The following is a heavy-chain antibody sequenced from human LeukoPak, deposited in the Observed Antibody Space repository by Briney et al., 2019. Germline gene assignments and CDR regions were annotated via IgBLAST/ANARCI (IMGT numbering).Heavy chain of an antibody. CDR3: ARSPMGTLNWFDP. V-gene: IGHV3-11*01. J-gene: IGHJ5*02. D-gene: IGHD3-10*01. Sequence: GGSLRLSCAASGFTFSDYYMSWIRQAPGKGLGWVSYISSSGSTIYYADSVKGRFTISRDNAKNSLYLQMNSLRAEDTAVYYCARSPMGTLNWFDPWGQGTLVTVSS. CDR2: ISSSGSTI. CDR1: GFTFSDYY.